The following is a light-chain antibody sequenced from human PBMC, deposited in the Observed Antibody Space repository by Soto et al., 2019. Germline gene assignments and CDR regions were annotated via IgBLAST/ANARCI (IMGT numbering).Light chain of an antibody. J-gene: IGKJ1*01. CDR3: QQYYSTPRT. CDR1: QSVLYSSNNKNY. Sequence: DIVMTQSPDSLAVSLGERATINCKSSQSVLYSSNNKNYLAWYQQKPGQPPKLLIYWASTRESGVPDRFSGSGSGTDFTLTISRLKAEDVAVYYCQQYYSTPRTFGQGTKVEIK. V-gene: IGKV4-1*01. CDR2: WAS.